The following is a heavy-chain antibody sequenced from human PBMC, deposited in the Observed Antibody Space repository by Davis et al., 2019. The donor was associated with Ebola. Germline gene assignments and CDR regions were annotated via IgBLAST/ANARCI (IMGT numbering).Heavy chain of an antibody. J-gene: IGHJ3*02. CDR1: GYTFTGYY. D-gene: IGHD5-24*01. CDR3: ARDQRWLQLSAFDM. V-gene: IGHV1-2*02. Sequence: ASVKVSCKASGYTFTGYYMHWVRQAPGQGLEWMGWINPNSGGTNYAQKFQGRVTMTRDTSITTVYMELTRLTSDDTAVYYCARDQRWLQLSAFDMWGQGTMVTVSS. CDR2: INPNSGGT.